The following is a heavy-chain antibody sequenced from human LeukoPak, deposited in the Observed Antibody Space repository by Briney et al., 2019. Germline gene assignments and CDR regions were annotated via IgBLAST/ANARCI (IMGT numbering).Heavy chain of an antibody. CDR3: ARTGLGMYSFDY. CDR1: GGTFSSYA. CDR2: IIPIFGTA. D-gene: IGHD3/OR15-3a*01. Sequence: SVKVSCKASGGTFSSYAIGWVRQAPGQGLEWMGGIIPIFGTANYAQKFQGRVTITADKSTSTAYMELSSLRSEDTAVYYCARTGLGMYSFDYWGQGTLVTVSS. J-gene: IGHJ4*02. V-gene: IGHV1-69*06.